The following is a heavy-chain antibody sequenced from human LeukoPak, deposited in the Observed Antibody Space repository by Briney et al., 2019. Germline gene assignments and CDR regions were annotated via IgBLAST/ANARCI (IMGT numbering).Heavy chain of an antibody. CDR1: GFTFSSSW. CDR3: ATETYGDYYRDAFDI. CDR2: IKQDGSEK. Sequence: GSLRLSCAASGFTFSSSWMSWVRQAPGKGLEWVANIKQDGSEKYYVDSVKGRFTISRDNAKNSLYLQMNSLRAEDTAVYYCATETYGDYYRDAFDIWGQGTMVTVSS. J-gene: IGHJ3*02. V-gene: IGHV3-7*01. D-gene: IGHD4-17*01.